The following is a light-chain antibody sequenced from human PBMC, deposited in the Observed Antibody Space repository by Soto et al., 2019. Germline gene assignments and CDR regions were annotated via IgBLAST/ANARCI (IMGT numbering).Light chain of an antibody. CDR1: SSDVDGYNY. CDR2: EVS. J-gene: IGLJ1*01. Sequence: QSALTQPASVSGSPGQSITISCTGTSSDVDGYNYVSWYQQHPGKAPKLMIYEVSNRPSGVSNRFSGSKSGNTASLTISGLQAEDEADYYCSSYTRNSPYVFGTGTKVTV. CDR3: SSYTRNSPYV. V-gene: IGLV2-14*01.